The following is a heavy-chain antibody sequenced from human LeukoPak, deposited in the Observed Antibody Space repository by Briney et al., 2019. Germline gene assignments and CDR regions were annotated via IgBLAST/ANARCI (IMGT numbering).Heavy chain of an antibody. V-gene: IGHV1-69*13. D-gene: IGHD3-10*01. Sequence: SVKVSCKASGGTLSSYAISWVRQAPGQGLEWMGGIIPIFGTANYAQKFQGRVTITADESTSTAYMELSSLRSEDTAVYYCARGPVLLWFGELKRSAFDIWGQGTMVTVSS. CDR2: IIPIFGTA. CDR1: GGTLSSYA. CDR3: ARGPVLLWFGELKRSAFDI. J-gene: IGHJ3*02.